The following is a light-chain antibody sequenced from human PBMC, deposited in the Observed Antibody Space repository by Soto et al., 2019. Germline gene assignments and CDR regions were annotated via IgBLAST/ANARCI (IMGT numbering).Light chain of an antibody. CDR1: SSDVGGYNY. V-gene: IGLV2-14*03. CDR2: EVS. Sequence: QSVLTQPASVSGSPGQSITISCTGTSSDVGGYNYVSWFQQHPGKAPKLKIYEVSNRPSGVSNRFSGSKSGYTASLTISALQAEDEADYYCTSFTSSSTWVFGGGTKLTVL. J-gene: IGLJ3*02. CDR3: TSFTSSSTWV.